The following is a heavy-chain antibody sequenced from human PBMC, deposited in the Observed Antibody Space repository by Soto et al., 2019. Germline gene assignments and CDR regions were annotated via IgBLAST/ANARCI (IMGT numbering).Heavy chain of an antibody. J-gene: IGHJ4*02. CDR2: ISSLNHYN. Sequence: QEQLVESGGGLVEPGGSLRLSCAASGFNLDDYYMSWIRQAPCKGLEYIAYISSLNHYNNYADSVKGRFTISIDKAQNSLELLMSGLRSDDTALYYCTRLVSRRSFDFWGRGTLVTVSS. CDR1: GFNLDDYY. CDR3: TRLVSRRSFDF. D-gene: IGHD3-3*01. V-gene: IGHV3-11*06.